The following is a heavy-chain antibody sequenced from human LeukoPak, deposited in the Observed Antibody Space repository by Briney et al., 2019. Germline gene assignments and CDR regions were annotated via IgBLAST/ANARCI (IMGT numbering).Heavy chain of an antibody. V-gene: IGHV4-4*09. CDR2: IYISGST. D-gene: IGHD2-2*01. CDR1: GGSISSYY. Sequence: PSETLSLTCTVSGGSISSYYWSWIRQPPGKGLEWIGYIYISGSTNYNPSLKSRVTISVDMSKNQFSLKLSSVTAADTAVYYCVRVVPAYYFDYWGQGTLVTVSS. J-gene: IGHJ4*02. CDR3: VRVVPAYYFDY.